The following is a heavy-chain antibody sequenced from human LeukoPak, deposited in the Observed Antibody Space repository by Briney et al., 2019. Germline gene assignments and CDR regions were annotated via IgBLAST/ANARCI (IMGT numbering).Heavy chain of an antibody. J-gene: IGHJ4*02. CDR3: AREGPGYGDYGFDY. V-gene: IGHV4-39*07. CDR1: GDSISTSNSY. Sequence: SETLSLSCTVSGDSISTSNSYWGWIRQPPWKGLEWIGSIYYSGNTYYNASLKSRVTISVDTSKNQFSLKLSSVTAADTAEYFCAREGPGYGDYGFDYWGQGTLVTVSS. D-gene: IGHD4-17*01. CDR2: IYYSGNT.